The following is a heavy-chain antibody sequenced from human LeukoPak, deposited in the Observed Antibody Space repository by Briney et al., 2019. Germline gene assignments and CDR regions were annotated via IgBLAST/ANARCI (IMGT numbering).Heavy chain of an antibody. D-gene: IGHD3-22*01. J-gene: IGHJ4*02. CDR1: GFTFSSYA. CDR3: AKDLREGNTYYFDSSPGIDY. Sequence: GGSLRLSCAASGFTFSSYAMSWVRQAPRKGLEWVSAVCRSGGSTYYADSVKGRFTISRDNSKNTLYLQMNSLRAEDTALYYCAKDLREGNTYYFDSSPGIDYWGQGTLVTVSS. V-gene: IGHV3-23*01. CDR2: VCRSGGST.